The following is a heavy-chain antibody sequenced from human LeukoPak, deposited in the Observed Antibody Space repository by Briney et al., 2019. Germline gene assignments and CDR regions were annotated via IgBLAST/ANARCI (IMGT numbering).Heavy chain of an antibody. V-gene: IGHV7-4-1*02. J-gene: IGHJ6*03. Sequence: ASVKVSCKASGYTFTAYGINWVRQAPGQGLEWMGWISTNTGNPTYAQGFTGRFVFSLDTSVSTAYLQISSLKAEDTAVYYCARDSGSSGWYFDYYYYMDVWGKGTTVTVSS. CDR1: GYTFTAYG. D-gene: IGHD6-19*01. CDR2: ISTNTGNP. CDR3: ARDSGSSGWYFDYYYYMDV.